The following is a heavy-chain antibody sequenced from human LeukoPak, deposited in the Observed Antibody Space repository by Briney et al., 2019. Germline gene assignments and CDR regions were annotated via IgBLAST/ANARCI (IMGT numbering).Heavy chain of an antibody. V-gene: IGHV4-38-2*02. CDR1: DYSISSSYY. Sequence: SETLSLTCTVSDYSISSSYYWGWIRQPPGKGLEWIGSIYYSGSTYYNPSLKSRVTISIDTSKNQFSLRLRSVTAADTAVYYCAREILYDSTGYYLWGQGTVVTVSS. J-gene: IGHJ4*02. CDR2: IYYSGST. CDR3: AREILYDSTGYYL. D-gene: IGHD3-22*01.